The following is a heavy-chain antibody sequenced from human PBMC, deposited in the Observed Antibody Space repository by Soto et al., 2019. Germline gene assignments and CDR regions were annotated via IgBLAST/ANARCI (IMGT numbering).Heavy chain of an antibody. D-gene: IGHD6-13*01. CDR3: ARGGIAGRWFDP. CDR1: NGYINTGGFY. Sequence: QVQLQESGPGLLKPSQTLSLTCNVSNGYINTGGFYWSWIRQHPGKGLEWIGYIFHSGSTLYNPSLNSRVTLSADTSKNQLSLNLRSVTVADTAVYSCARGGIAGRWFDPWGQGILVTVSS. J-gene: IGHJ5*02. V-gene: IGHV4-31*03. CDR2: IFHSGST.